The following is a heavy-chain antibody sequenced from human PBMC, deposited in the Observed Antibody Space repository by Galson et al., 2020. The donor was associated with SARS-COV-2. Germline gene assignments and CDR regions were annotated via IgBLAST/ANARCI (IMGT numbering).Heavy chain of an antibody. CDR1: GFSLSTSGVG. D-gene: IGHD3-10*01. CDR3: AHRQPYYYGLGTSGFDY. V-gene: IGHV2-5*02. CDR2: IYWDDDK. Sequence: SGPTLVKPTQTLTLTCTFSGFSLSTSGVGVGWIRQPPGKALEWLALIYWDDDKRYSPSLKSRLTITKDTSKNQVVLTMTNMDPVDTATYYCAHRQPYYYGLGTSGFDYWGQGTLVTVSS. J-gene: IGHJ4*02.